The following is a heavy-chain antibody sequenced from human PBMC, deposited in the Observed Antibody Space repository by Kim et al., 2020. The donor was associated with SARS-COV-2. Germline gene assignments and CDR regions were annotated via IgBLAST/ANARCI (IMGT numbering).Heavy chain of an antibody. V-gene: IGHV3-30-3*01. Sequence: GGSLRLSCAASGFTFSSYAMHWVRQAPGKGLEWVAVISYDGSNKYYADSVKGRFTISRDNSKNTLYLQMNSLRAEDTAVYYCARDVSLSGYSSSWYTGGFDYWGQGTLVTVSS. D-gene: IGHD6-13*01. CDR3: ARDVSLSGYSSSWYTGGFDY. CDR1: GFTFSSYA. J-gene: IGHJ4*02. CDR2: ISYDGSNK.